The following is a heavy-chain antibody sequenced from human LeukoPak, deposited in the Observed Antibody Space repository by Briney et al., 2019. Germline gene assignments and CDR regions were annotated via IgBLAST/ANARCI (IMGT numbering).Heavy chain of an antibody. D-gene: IGHD3-22*01. CDR1: GFTFSNAW. CDR3: AREGDYYDSSGYYGLFDY. J-gene: IGHJ4*02. Sequence: GGSLRLSCAASGFTFSNAWMSWVRQAPGKGLEWVSSISSSSSYIYYADSVKGRFTISRDNAKNSLYLQMNSLRAEDTAVYYCAREGDYYDSSGYYGLFDYWGQGTLVTVSS. V-gene: IGHV3-21*01. CDR2: ISSSSSYI.